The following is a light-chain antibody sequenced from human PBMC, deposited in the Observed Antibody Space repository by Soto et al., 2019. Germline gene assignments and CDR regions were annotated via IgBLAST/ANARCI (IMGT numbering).Light chain of an antibody. CDR1: QSVSSK. CDR2: DAS. J-gene: IGKJ1*01. V-gene: IGKV3-15*01. Sequence: ETVMTQSPATLSASPGERATLSCRASQSVSSKLAWYQQKPGQAPRLLIYDASTRATGIPARFSGRGSETEFTLTISSLQSEDFALYYCQQYSDWPPWTFGQGTKVEFK. CDR3: QQYSDWPPWT.